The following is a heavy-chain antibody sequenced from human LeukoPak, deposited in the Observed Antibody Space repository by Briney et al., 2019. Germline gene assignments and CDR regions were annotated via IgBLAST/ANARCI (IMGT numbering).Heavy chain of an antibody. D-gene: IGHD1-26*01. Sequence: PGGSLRLSCAASGFTFSSYEMNWVRQAPGKGLEWVSYISSSGSTIYYADSVKGRFTISRDNAKNSLYLQMNSLRAEDTAVCYCARERGSYYFDYWGQGTLVTVSS. CDR3: ARERGSYYFDY. CDR1: GFTFSSYE. V-gene: IGHV3-48*03. CDR2: ISSSGSTI. J-gene: IGHJ4*02.